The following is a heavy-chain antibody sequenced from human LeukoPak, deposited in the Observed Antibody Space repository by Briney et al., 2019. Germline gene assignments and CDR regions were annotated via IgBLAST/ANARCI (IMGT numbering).Heavy chain of an antibody. CDR1: GGSFSGYY. Sequence: SETLSLTCAVYGGSFSGYYWSWIRQPPGKGLEWIGEINHSGSTNYNPSLKSRVTISVDTSKNQFSLKLSSVTAADTAVYYCARASGWEIRIKGYFDYWGQGTLVTVSS. CDR2: INHSGST. J-gene: IGHJ4*02. CDR3: ARASGWEIRIKGYFDY. D-gene: IGHD1-26*01. V-gene: IGHV4-34*01.